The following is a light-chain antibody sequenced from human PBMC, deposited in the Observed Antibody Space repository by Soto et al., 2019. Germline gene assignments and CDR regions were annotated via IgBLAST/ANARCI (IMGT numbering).Light chain of an antibody. V-gene: IGKV3-15*01. Sequence: EIVLTQSPGTLSLSPVKRATLSCRASQNVANYLDWYQQKPGQSPRLLIYGASARATGIPARFSGSGYGTEFNLTISSLQSEDFAVYYCQQYNRWPLTFGGGTKVDIK. J-gene: IGKJ4*01. CDR2: GAS. CDR3: QQYNRWPLT. CDR1: QNVANY.